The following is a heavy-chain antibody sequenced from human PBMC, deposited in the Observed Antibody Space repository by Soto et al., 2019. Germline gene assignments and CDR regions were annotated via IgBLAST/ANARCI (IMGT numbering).Heavy chain of an antibody. D-gene: IGHD2-21*02. CDR2: RIHSGNT. Sequence: PSETLSLTCTVSGGSISNPSYYWAWIRQPPGKGLEWIGERIHSGNTHFNPSLKSRVTISVDTSQNQFTLKMCSVTAADTALYYCARVERGTATAVVDAFDIWGPGTMVTVSS. CDR3: ARVERGTATAVVDAFDI. J-gene: IGHJ3*02. CDR1: GGSISNPSYY. V-gene: IGHV4-39*01.